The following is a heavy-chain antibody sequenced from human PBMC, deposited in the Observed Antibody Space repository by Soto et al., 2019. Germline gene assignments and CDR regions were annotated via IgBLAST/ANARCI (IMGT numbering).Heavy chain of an antibody. J-gene: IGHJ4*02. CDR1: GYTFTSYG. CDR3: ARDLRVRQWLVLGY. Sequence: EASVKVSCKASGYTFTSYGISWVRQAPGQGLEWMGWISAYNGNTNYAQKLQGRVTMTTDTSTSTAYMELRSLRSDDTAVYYCARDLRVRQWLVLGYWGQGTLVTVSS. CDR2: ISAYNGNT. V-gene: IGHV1-18*04. D-gene: IGHD6-19*01.